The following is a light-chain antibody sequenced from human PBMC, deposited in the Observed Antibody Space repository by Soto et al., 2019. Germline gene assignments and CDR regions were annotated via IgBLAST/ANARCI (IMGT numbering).Light chain of an antibody. Sequence: QSALTQPASVSGSPGQSITISCTGTSSDVGGYNYVSWYQQHPGKAPKLMIYDVSNRPSGVSNRFSGSKSGNTASLTISGFQAEDEADYYCSSYTSSSPYVFGTGTKLTVL. CDR2: DVS. CDR1: SSDVGGYNY. CDR3: SSYTSSSPYV. V-gene: IGLV2-14*01. J-gene: IGLJ1*01.